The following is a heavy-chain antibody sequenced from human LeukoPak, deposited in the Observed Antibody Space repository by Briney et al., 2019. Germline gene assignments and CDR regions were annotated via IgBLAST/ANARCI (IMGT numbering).Heavy chain of an antibody. CDR3: ASGYDRVGFDY. CDR2: IYYSGST. Sequence: SETLSLTCTVSGGSISSGGYYWSWIRQHPGKGLEWIGYIYYSGSTYYNPSLKSRVTISVDTSKNQFSLKLSSVTAADPAVYYCASGYDRVGFDYWGQGTLVTVSS. CDR1: GGSISSGGYY. J-gene: IGHJ4*02. D-gene: IGHD3-22*01. V-gene: IGHV4-31*03.